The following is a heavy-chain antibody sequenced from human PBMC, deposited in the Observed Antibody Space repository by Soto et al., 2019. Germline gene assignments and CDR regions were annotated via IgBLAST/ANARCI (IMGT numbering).Heavy chain of an antibody. D-gene: IGHD5-18*01. Sequence: SETLSLTCTVSGGSISSYYWGWIRQPPGKGLEWIGSIYYSGSTYYNPSLKSRVTISVDTSKNQFSLKLSSVTAADTAVYYCARHKSYGTYYYYGMDVWGQGTLVTVSS. CDR3: ARHKSYGTYYYYGMDV. J-gene: IGHJ6*02. CDR2: IYYSGST. CDR1: GGSISSYY. V-gene: IGHV4-39*01.